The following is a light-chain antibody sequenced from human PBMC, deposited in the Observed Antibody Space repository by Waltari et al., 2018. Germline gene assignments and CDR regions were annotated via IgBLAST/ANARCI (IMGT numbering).Light chain of an antibody. CDR3: QQRSNWPLN. CDR2: DAS. CDR1: QSVSSY. V-gene: IGKV3-11*01. J-gene: IGKJ4*01. Sequence: EIVLTQSPATLSLSPGERATLSCRASQSVSSYLAWYQQKPGQAPRLLIYDASNRATGIPARFSGSGSGTDFTLTISSLEPEDFAVYYCQQRSNWPLNFGGGTKLEIK.